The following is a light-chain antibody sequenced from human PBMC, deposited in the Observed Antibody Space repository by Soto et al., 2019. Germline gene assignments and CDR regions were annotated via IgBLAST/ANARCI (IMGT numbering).Light chain of an antibody. V-gene: IGLV1-44*01. Sequence: QSVLTQPPSASGTPGQIVAISCPGSSSNIGSNTVNWYQQLPGTAPKLLIYSNNQRPSGVPDRFSGSKSGTSASLAISGLQSEDEADYYCAAWDDSLNGRVFGGGTKVTVL. CDR1: SSNIGSNT. CDR2: SNN. CDR3: AAWDDSLNGRV. J-gene: IGLJ2*01.